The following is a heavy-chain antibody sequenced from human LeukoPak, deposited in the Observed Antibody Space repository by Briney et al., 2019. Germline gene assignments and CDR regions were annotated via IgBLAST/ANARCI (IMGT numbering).Heavy chain of an antibody. CDR3: ARVVAGTKDFQH. CDR1: GGPISSPNHF. J-gene: IGHJ1*01. Sequence: PSETLSLTCTFSGGPISSPNHFWAWVRQPPGKGLEWIGSVYYGGSPYSNPSLKSRVTMSADTSKNQFSLTLSSVTAADTAVYYCARVVAGTKDFQHWGQGTLVTVSS. CDR2: VYYGGSP. V-gene: IGHV4-39*01. D-gene: IGHD6-19*01.